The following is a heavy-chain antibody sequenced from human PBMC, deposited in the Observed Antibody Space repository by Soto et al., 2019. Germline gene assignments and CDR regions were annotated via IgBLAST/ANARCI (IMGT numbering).Heavy chain of an antibody. D-gene: IGHD3-10*01. CDR2: INSDGSST. J-gene: IGHJ4*02. CDR1: GLTFSSYW. V-gene: IGHV3-74*01. Sequence: GGSLRLSCAASGLTFSSYWMHWVRQAPGKGLVWVSRINSDGSSTSYADSVKGRFTISRDNAKNTLYLQMNSLRAEDTAVYYCARSRRITMVRGVIITPDYFDYWGQGTLVTVSS. CDR3: ARSRRITMVRGVIITPDYFDY.